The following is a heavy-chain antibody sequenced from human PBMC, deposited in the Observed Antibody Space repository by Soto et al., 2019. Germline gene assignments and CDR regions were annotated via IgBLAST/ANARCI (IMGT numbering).Heavy chain of an antibody. Sequence: GQDLKISCRGSGYDFNTNWFGWVRQLPGRGLEWVGIMYPGDSDTRYNPSLQGHVTLSVDVTVSTAFLQWRSLETSDTGMYFCARLPRDCNKTSCYYADHWGQGTQVTVSS. V-gene: IGHV5-51*01. J-gene: IGHJ4*02. CDR3: ARLPRDCNKTSCYYADH. CDR2: MYPGDSDT. D-gene: IGHD3-3*01. CDR1: GYDFNTNW.